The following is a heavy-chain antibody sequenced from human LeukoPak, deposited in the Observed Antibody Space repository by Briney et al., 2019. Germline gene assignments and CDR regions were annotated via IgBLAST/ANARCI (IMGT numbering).Heavy chain of an antibody. CDR3: ARVSYESSGYYGY. CDR1: GCTFTRYY. V-gene: IGHV1-2*02. J-gene: IGHJ4*02. Sequence: ASVKVSCKASGCTFTRYYMHYVRQAPGHALEWMGWINPNSGGTNYAQKLQGRVTMTRDTSISTAYMELSRLRSDDIAVYYCARVSYESSGYYGYWGQGTLVTVSS. D-gene: IGHD3-22*01. CDR2: INPNSGGT.